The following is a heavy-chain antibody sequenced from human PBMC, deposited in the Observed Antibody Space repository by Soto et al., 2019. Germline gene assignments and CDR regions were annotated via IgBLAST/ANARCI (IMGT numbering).Heavy chain of an antibody. CDR1: GFTFSSYG. CDR2: ISYDGSNK. J-gene: IGHJ6*02. D-gene: IGHD1-1*01. V-gene: IGHV3-30*18. Sequence: GGSLRLSCAASGFTFSSYGMHWVRQAPGKGLEWVAVISYDGSNKYYADSVKGRFTISRDNSKNTLYLQMNSLRAEDTAVYYCAKELDRYYHYGMDVWGQGTTVTVSS. CDR3: AKELDRYYHYGMDV.